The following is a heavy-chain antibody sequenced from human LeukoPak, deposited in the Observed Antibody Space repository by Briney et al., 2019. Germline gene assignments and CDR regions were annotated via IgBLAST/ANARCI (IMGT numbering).Heavy chain of an antibody. CDR2: IYTSGST. D-gene: IGHD3-10*01. CDR1: GGSISSGSYY. CDR3: ARDRAYYGSGSYDY. J-gene: IGHJ4*02. V-gene: IGHV4-61*02. Sequence: SQTLSLTCTVSGGSISSGSYYWSWIRQPAGKGLEWIGRIYTSGSTNYNPSLKSRVTIAVDTSKNQFSLKLSSVTAADTAVYYCARDRAYYGSGSYDYWGQGTLVTVSS.